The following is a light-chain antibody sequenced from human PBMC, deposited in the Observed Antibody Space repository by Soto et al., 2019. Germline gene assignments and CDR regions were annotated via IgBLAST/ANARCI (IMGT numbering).Light chain of an antibody. J-gene: IGKJ3*01. CDR3: QQYGSSPFT. CDR1: QTVSSSY. Sequence: EIVLTQSPGTLSLSPGERATLSCRASQTVSSSYLAWYQQKPGQAPRLLIYGAARRATDIPDRFSGSGSGTDFTLTISRREPEDFAVYYCQQYGSSPFTFGHGTKVDIK. CDR2: GAA. V-gene: IGKV3-20*01.